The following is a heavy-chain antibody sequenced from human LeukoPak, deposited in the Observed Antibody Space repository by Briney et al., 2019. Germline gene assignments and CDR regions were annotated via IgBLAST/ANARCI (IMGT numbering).Heavy chain of an antibody. CDR1: GYSFTSYW. Sequence: GESLKISCKGSGYSFTSYWIGWVRQMPGKGLEWMGIIYPGDSDTRYSPSFQGQVAISADKSISTAYLQWSSLKASDTAMYYCARHAFTDYDSSGYDYWGQGTLVTVSS. J-gene: IGHJ4*02. V-gene: IGHV5-51*01. D-gene: IGHD3-22*01. CDR2: IYPGDSDT. CDR3: ARHAFTDYDSSGYDY.